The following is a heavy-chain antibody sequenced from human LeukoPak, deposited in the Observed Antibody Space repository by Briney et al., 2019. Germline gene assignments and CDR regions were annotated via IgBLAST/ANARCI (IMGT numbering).Heavy chain of an antibody. D-gene: IGHD3-10*01. CDR1: VFTFSSYA. CDR2: ISGSGGST. CDR3: AKDNLAGG. J-gene: IGHJ4*02. V-gene: IGHV3-23*01. Sequence: GGSLRLSCAASVFTFSSYAVSCVPHAPGKGLEWVSAISGSGGSTYYADSVKRRFTISRDNSKNTLYLQMNSLRAEDTAVYYCAKDNLAGGWGQGTLVTVSS.